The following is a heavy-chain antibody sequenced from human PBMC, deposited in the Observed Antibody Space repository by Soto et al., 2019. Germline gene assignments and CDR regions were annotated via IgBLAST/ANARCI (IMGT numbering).Heavy chain of an antibody. J-gene: IGHJ6*02. CDR1: GGTFSSYA. Sequence: QVQLVQSGAEVKKPGSSVKVSCKASGGTFSSYAISWVRQAPGQGLEWMGGIIPIFGTANYAQKFQGRVTITADESTSTDYMELSSLSSEDTAVYYCASLYSSSSEYYYYGMDVWGQGTTVTVPS. V-gene: IGHV1-69*12. D-gene: IGHD6-6*01. CDR2: IIPIFGTA. CDR3: ASLYSSSSEYYYYGMDV.